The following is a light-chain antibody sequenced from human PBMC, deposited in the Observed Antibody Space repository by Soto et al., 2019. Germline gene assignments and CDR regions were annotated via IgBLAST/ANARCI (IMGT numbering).Light chain of an antibody. CDR2: DAF. V-gene: IGKV1-39*01. CDR3: QQTYRPPFT. Sequence: DIQMTQSPSSLSASVGDRVTITCRASQTISRFLTWYQQKPGKAPKLLIYDAFTLQCGVPSRFSGSGSGTDFTLTIASLQPEDFARYYCQQTYRPPFTFGPGTTVDIK. J-gene: IGKJ3*01. CDR1: QTISRF.